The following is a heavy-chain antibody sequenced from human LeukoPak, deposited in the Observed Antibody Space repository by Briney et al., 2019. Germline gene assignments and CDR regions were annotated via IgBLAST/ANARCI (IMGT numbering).Heavy chain of an antibody. CDR3: STGSFWSAYSERPRDY. CDR2: IKSKTDGGTT. J-gene: IGHJ4*02. V-gene: IGHV3-15*01. D-gene: IGHD3-3*01. Sequence: GGSLRLSCAASGFTVSSNYMTWVRQAPGKGLEWVGRIKSKTDGGTTDYAAPVKGRFTISRDDSKNTLYLQMNSLKTEDTAVYYCSTGSFWSAYSERPRDYWGQGTLVTVSS. CDR1: GFTVSSNY.